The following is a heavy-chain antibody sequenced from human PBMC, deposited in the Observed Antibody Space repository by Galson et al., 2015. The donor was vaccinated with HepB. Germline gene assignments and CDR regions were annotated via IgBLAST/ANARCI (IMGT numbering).Heavy chain of an antibody. CDR3: ARDFTKTSSPVFDF. Sequence: TLSLTCTASGDSVSRPGYSWIWIRQPLGKGLEWIGNIDNSGTTYHNPSLKSRATFLLDTSKNQFSLRLTSVTAADTAVYFCARDFTKTSSPVFDFWGQGTLVTVSS. D-gene: IGHD1-1*01. CDR1: GDSVSRPGYS. CDR2: IDNSGTT. J-gene: IGHJ4*02. V-gene: IGHV4-30-4*07.